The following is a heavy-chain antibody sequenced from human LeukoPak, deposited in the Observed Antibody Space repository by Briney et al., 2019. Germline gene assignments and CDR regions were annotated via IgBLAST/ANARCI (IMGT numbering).Heavy chain of an antibody. V-gene: IGHV4-34*01. J-gene: IGHJ4*02. D-gene: IGHD3-10*01. CDR1: GGSFSGYY. CDR2: INHSGST. Sequence: PETLSLTCAVYGGSFSGYYWNWIRQPPGKGLEWIGEINHSGSTNYNPSLKSRVTISVDTSKNQFSLKLSSVTAADTAVYYCARDRDYYYGSGSYYYYWGQGTLVTVSS. CDR3: ARDRDYYYGSGSYYYY.